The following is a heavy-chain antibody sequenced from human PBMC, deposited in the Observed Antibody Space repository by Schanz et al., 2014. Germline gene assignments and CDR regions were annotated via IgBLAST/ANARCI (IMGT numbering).Heavy chain of an antibody. CDR2: ISSGGGST. CDR3: ARVKYCTITRCYRTETEGIYYMDV. V-gene: IGHV3-23*01. J-gene: IGHJ6*03. Sequence: EVQLLESGGGLVQPGGSLRLSCASSGFSFTTYAMSLVRQAPGKGLEWVSSISSGGGSTYYADSVKGRFTISRDNSKNTLYLQMKSLRAEDTAVYYCARVKYCTITRCYRTETEGIYYMDVWGKGTTVTVSS. D-gene: IGHD2-2*01. CDR1: GFSFTTYA.